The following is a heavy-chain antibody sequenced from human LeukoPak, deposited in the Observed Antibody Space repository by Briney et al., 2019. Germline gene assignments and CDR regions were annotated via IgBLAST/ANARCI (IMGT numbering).Heavy chain of an antibody. D-gene: IGHD3-10*01. J-gene: IGHJ5*02. CDR3: ARGGYYGSGNDFRFDP. Sequence: SETLSLTCAVSGGSISSSNWWSWVRQPPGKGLEWIGEIYHSGSTNYNPSLKSRVTISVDTSKNQFSLKLTSVTAADTAVYFCARGGYYGSGNDFRFDPWGQGTLVTVSS. CDR2: IYHSGST. V-gene: IGHV4-4*02. CDR1: GGSISSSNW.